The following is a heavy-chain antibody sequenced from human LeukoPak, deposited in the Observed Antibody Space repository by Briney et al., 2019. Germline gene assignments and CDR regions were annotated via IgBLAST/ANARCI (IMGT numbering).Heavy chain of an antibody. CDR1: GFTFSSYG. D-gene: IGHD3-16*01. V-gene: IGHV3-23*01. J-gene: IGHJ5*02. CDR3: ARGLGSPVPTWFDP. CDR2: ISGSGGST. Sequence: GGSLRLSCAASGFTFSSYGMSWVRQAPGKGLEWVSAISGSGGSTHYADSVKGRFTISRDNAKNSLYLQMNSLRAEDTAVYYCARGLGSPVPTWFDPWGQGTLVTVSS.